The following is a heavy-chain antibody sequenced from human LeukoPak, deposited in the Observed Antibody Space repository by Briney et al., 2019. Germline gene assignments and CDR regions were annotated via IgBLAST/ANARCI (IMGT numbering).Heavy chain of an antibody. V-gene: IGHV3-43*02. D-gene: IGHD6-19*01. J-gene: IGHJ4*02. CDR1: GFTFNDYA. CDR2: ISGDGSTT. CDR3: AKDAVRYSSGWDFDY. Sequence: HPGGSLRLSCAASGFTFNDYAMHWVRQCPGKGLEWVSLISGDGSTTNYADSVKGRFTISRGNSKNSLYLQMNSLRTEDTALYYCAKDAVRYSSGWDFDYWGQGTLVTVSS.